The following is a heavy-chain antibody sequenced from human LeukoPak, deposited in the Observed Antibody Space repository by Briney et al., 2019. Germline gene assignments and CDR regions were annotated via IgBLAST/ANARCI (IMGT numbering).Heavy chain of an antibody. V-gene: IGHV4-34*01. CDR3: ARVPVVTVPPSSFDP. CDR1: GGSFSGYY. J-gene: IGHJ5*02. CDR2: IYHSGST. D-gene: IGHD2-21*02. Sequence: PSETLSLTCAVYGGSFSGYYWSWIRQPPGKGLEWIGYIYHSGSTYYNPSLKSRVTISVDRSKNQFSLKLSSVTAADTAVYYCARVPVVTVPPSSFDPWGQGTLVTVSS.